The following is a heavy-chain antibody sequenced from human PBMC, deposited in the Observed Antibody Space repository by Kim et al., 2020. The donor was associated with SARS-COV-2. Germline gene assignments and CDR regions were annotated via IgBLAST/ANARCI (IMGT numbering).Heavy chain of an antibody. CDR3: AKGASSLLADASDI. V-gene: IGHV3-23*01. CDR2: ISRSGDDT. Sequence: GGSLRLSCAASGFTFSSYAMSWVRQAPGKGLEWVSVISRSGDDTYYADSVEGRFTISRDNSKNTLYLQMNSLRAENTAVFFCAKGASSLLADASDIWGQG. D-gene: IGHD6-6*01. J-gene: IGHJ3*02. CDR1: GFTFSSYA.